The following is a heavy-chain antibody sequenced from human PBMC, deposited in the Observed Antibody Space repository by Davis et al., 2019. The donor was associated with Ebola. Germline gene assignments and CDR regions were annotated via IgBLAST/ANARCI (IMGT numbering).Heavy chain of an antibody. V-gene: IGHV1-69*06. CDR3: ARSTERGYYYYGMDV. CDR2: IIPIFGTA. J-gene: IGHJ6*02. D-gene: IGHD1-1*01. Sequence: SVKVSCKASGGTFSSYAISWVRQAPGQGLEWMGGIIPIFGTANYAQKFQGRVTITADKSTSTAYMELSSLRSEDTAVYYCARSTERGYYYYGMDVWGQGTTVTVSS. CDR1: GGTFSSYA.